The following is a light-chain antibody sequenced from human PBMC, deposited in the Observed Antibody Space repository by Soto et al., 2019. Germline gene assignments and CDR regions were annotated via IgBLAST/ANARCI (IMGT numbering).Light chain of an antibody. CDR3: QQYDNLPIT. Sequence: DIQMTQSPSSLSASVGDRVTITCQASQDISNYLNWYQHKPGKAPKLLIYDASNLETGVPSRFSGSGSGTDFTFTISSLRPEDIATYYCQQYDNLPITFGQGTRLEIK. V-gene: IGKV1-33*01. J-gene: IGKJ5*01. CDR1: QDISNY. CDR2: DAS.